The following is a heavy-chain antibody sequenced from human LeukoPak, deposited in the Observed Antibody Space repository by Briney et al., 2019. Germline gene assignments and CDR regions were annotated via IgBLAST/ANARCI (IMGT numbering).Heavy chain of an antibody. CDR3: ARSKGGASWELRFDY. Sequence: GGSLRLSCAASGFTFSDYNMRWIRQAPGKGLEWVSSISRSGSTKYYADSVKGRFTISRDNAKNSLFLQMNSLRAEDTAVYYCARSKGGASWELRFDYWGQGTLVTVSS. D-gene: IGHD1-26*01. CDR1: GFTFSDYN. CDR2: ISRSGSTK. J-gene: IGHJ4*02. V-gene: IGHV3-11*01.